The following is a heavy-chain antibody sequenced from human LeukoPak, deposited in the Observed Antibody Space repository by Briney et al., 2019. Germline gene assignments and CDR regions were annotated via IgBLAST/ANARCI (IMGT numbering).Heavy chain of an antibody. J-gene: IGHJ6*03. CDR2: IYTSGST. V-gene: IGHV4-61*02. CDR3: ARGLAVVVPAAHRGYYYYMDV. CDR1: GGSISSGSYD. D-gene: IGHD2-2*01. Sequence: PSQTLSLTCTVPGGSISSGSYDWSWIRQPSGKGLEWVGRIYTSGSTNYNPSLTSRGTISVDTSKNQFSLKLSSVTAADTAVYYCARGLAVVVPAAHRGYYYYMDVWGKGTTVTVSS.